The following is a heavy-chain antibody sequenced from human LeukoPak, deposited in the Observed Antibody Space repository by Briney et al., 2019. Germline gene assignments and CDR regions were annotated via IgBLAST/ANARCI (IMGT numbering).Heavy chain of an antibody. CDR3: ARVPSTVTTSYYYYGMDV. CDR1: GGTLSSYA. D-gene: IGHD4-17*01. V-gene: IGHV1-69*04. Sequence: ASVKVSCKASGGTLSSYAISWVRQAPGQGLEWMGRIIPILGIANYAQKFQGRVTITADKSTSTAHMELSSLRSEDTAVYYCARVPSTVTTSYYYYGMDVWGQGTTVTVSS. J-gene: IGHJ6*02. CDR2: IIPILGIA.